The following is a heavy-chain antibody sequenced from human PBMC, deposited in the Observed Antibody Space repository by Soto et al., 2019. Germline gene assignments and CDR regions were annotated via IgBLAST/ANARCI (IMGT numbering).Heavy chain of an antibody. Sequence: QVQLVQSGAEVKKPGASVKVSCKASGYTFTSYGISWVRQAPGQGLEWMGWISAYNGNTNYAQKLQGRVTMTTDTSTRTAYMELRSLRSDDTAVYYCARGYAWYYDILTGYYDGMDVWGQGTTVTVSS. J-gene: IGHJ6*02. V-gene: IGHV1-18*04. CDR3: ARGYAWYYDILTGYYDGMDV. CDR1: GYTFTSYG. D-gene: IGHD3-9*01. CDR2: ISAYNGNT.